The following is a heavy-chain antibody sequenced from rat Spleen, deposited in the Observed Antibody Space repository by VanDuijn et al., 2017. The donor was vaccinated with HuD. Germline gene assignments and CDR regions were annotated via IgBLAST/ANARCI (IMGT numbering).Heavy chain of an antibody. V-gene: IGHV5-29*01. J-gene: IGHJ2*01. CDR2: ISSDGRRN. CDR3: ATDYYDGTYYYFDY. CDR1: GFTFSDYY. D-gene: IGHD1-12*02. Sequence: EVQLVESGGGLVQSGRSLKLSCAASGFTFSDYYMAWVRQAPAKGLEWVATISSDGRRNYYRDSVKGRFTISRDNTKSTLSLQMDSLRSEDTATYYCATDYYDGTYYYFDYWGQGVMVTVSS.